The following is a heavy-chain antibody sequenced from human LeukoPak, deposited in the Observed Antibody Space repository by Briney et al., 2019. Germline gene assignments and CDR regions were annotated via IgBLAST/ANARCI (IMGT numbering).Heavy chain of an antibody. Sequence: SVKVSCKASGYTFTSYDINWVRQATGQGLEWMGWMNPNSGNTGYAQKFQGRVTMTEDTSTDTAYMELSSLRSEDTAVYYCATDPSDYGETWGQGTLVTVSS. D-gene: IGHD4-17*01. CDR3: ATDPSDYGET. V-gene: IGHV1-8*01. J-gene: IGHJ4*02. CDR1: GYTFTSYD. CDR2: MNPNSGNT.